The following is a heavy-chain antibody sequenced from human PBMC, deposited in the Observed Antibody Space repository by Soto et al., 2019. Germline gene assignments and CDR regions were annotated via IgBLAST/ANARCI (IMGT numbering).Heavy chain of an antibody. CDR2: IYYSGST. CDR1: GGSISSYY. D-gene: IGHD2-21*02. Sequence: QVQLQESGPGLVKPSETLSLTCTVSGGSISSYYWSWIRQPPGKGLEWIGYIYYSGSTNYNPSLKSRVTRSVDTSKNQFSLKLSSVTAADTAVYYCARDTPYCGGDCYGFEIWGQGTMVTVSS. J-gene: IGHJ3*02. CDR3: ARDTPYCGGDCYGFEI. V-gene: IGHV4-59*01.